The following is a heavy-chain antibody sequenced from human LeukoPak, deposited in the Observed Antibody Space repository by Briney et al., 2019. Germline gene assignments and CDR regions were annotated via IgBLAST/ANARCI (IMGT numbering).Heavy chain of an antibody. V-gene: IGHV4-39*01. D-gene: IGHD3-10*01. Sequence: PSDTLSLTCTVSGGSISSSSYYWGWIRQPPGKGLEWIGSIYYSETTYYNPSLKSRVTISVDTSKNQFSLRLSSVTAAVTAVYYCARQRYYGSGSYSLNWFDPWGQGTLVTVSS. J-gene: IGHJ5*02. CDR1: GGSISSSSYY. CDR3: ARQRYYGSGSYSLNWFDP. CDR2: IYYSETT.